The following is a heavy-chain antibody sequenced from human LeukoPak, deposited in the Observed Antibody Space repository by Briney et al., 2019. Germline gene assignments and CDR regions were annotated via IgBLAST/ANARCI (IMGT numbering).Heavy chain of an antibody. CDR2: ISWNGGTT. J-gene: IGHJ4*02. D-gene: IGHD6-13*01. Sequence: GGSLRLSCAASGFTFDDYGMSWVRQAPGKGLEWVSGISWNGGTTGYADSVKGRFTISRDNSKNTLYLQMNSLRAEDTAVYYCAKDLTGSIAAAGTCFDYWGQGTLVTVSS. V-gene: IGHV3-20*04. CDR3: AKDLTGSIAAAGTCFDY. CDR1: GFTFDDYG.